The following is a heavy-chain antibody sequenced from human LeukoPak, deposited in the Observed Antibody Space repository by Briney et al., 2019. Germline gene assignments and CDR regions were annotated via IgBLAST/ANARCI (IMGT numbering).Heavy chain of an antibody. V-gene: IGHV4-59*01. D-gene: IGHD1-26*01. CDR1: GGSISSYY. Sequence: TSETLSLTCTVSGGSISSYYWSWIRQPPGKGLVWIGYIYYSGSTNYNPSLKSRVTISVDTSKNQFSLKLSSVTAADTAVYYCARSFWDLTFDYWGQGTLVTVSS. CDR2: IYYSGST. CDR3: ARSFWDLTFDY. J-gene: IGHJ4*02.